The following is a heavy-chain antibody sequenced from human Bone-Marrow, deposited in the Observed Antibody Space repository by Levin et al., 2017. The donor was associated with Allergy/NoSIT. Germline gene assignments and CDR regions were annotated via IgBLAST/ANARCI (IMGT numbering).Heavy chain of an antibody. D-gene: IGHD6-13*01. CDR1: GFTFKTYW. V-gene: IGHV3-21*01. CDR3: TRGVGAAAGQADY. CDR2: ISTTSTYI. Sequence: GGSLRLSCGASGFTFKTYWMSWVRQAPGKGLEWVSSISTTSTYIYYAESVRGRFTFSRDNAKNSVSLQMNSLRADDSAVYYCTRGVGAAAGQADYWGQGTLVTVSS. J-gene: IGHJ4*02.